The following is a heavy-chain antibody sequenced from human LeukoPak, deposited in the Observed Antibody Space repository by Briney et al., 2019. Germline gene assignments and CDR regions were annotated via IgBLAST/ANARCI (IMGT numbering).Heavy chain of an antibody. CDR1: GFTFSSYA. Sequence: GGSLRLSCAASGFTFSSYAMSWVRQAPGKGLEWVSGIDSGSNNIHYADSVKGRFTISRDDAKNSLYLQMDSLRAEDTAVYYCARRFDHWGQGTLVTVSS. J-gene: IGHJ4*02. CDR2: IDSGSNNI. V-gene: IGHV3-48*01. CDR3: ARRFDH.